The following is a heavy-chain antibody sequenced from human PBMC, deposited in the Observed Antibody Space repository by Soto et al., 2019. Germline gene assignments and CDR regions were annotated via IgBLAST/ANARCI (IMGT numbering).Heavy chain of an antibody. CDR3: ARFAGYCSGGSCYGVDY. CDR1: GYTFTSYD. J-gene: IGHJ4*02. CDR2: MNPNSGNT. D-gene: IGHD2-15*01. V-gene: IGHV1-8*01. Sequence: QVQLVQSGAEVKKPGASVKVSCKASGYTFTSYDINWVRQATGQGLEWMGWMNPNSGNTGYAQKFQGRVTMTRNTAISTAYMELSSLRSEDTAVYYCARFAGYCSGGSCYGVDYWGQGTLVTVSS.